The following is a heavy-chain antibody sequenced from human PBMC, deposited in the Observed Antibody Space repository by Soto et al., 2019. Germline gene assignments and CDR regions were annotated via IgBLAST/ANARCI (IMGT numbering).Heavy chain of an antibody. J-gene: IGHJ4*02. Sequence: SETLSLTCAVYGGSLSGYYWSWIRQPPGKGLEWIGEINHSGSTNYNPSLKSRVTISVDTSKNQFSLKLSSVTAADTAVYYCARRGRYSYGYSDYWGQGTLVTVSS. CDR2: INHSGST. CDR3: ARRGRYSYGYSDY. V-gene: IGHV4-34*01. D-gene: IGHD5-18*01. CDR1: GGSLSGYY.